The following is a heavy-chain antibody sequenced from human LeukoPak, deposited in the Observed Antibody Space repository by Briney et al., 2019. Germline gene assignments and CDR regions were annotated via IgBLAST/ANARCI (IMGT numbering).Heavy chain of an antibody. V-gene: IGHV4-34*01. CDR1: GGSFSGYY. D-gene: IGHD2-8*01. J-gene: IGHJ5*02. Sequence: PSETLSLTCAVYGGSFSGYYWSWIRQPPGKGLEWIGEINHSGSTNYNPSLKSRVTISVDTSKNQFSLKLSSVTAADTAVYYCARRAARILYKKGTWFDPWGQGTLVTVSS. CDR3: ARRAARILYKKGTWFDP. CDR2: INHSGST.